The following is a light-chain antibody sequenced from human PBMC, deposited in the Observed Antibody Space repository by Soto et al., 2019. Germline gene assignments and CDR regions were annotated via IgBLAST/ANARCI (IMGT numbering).Light chain of an antibody. V-gene: IGKV3-20*01. J-gene: IGKJ5*01. CDR2: GAA. CDR3: QQYNSSPIT. CDR1: QSVSSSY. Sequence: EIVVTQSPASLSLPPGERGTISCGASQSVSSSYLASYQQTPGQAPCLLSYGAARRATGIPDRFGGSGSGTDFALTISTLEPEDFAVYYCQQYNSSPITFGQGTRLEIK.